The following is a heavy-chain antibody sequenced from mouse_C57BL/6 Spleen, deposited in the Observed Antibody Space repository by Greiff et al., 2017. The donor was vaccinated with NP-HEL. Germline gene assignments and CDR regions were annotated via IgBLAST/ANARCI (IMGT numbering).Heavy chain of an antibody. CDR3: ARSTTVAGAMDY. CDR1: GYTFTSYW. D-gene: IGHD1-1*01. Sequence: VQLQQPGAELVMPGASVKLSCKASGYTFTSYWMHWVKQRPGQGLEWIGEIDPSDSYTNYNQKFKGKSTLTVDKSSSTAYMQLSSLTSEDSAVYYCARSTTVAGAMDYWGQGTSVTVSS. V-gene: IGHV1-69*01. CDR2: IDPSDSYT. J-gene: IGHJ4*01.